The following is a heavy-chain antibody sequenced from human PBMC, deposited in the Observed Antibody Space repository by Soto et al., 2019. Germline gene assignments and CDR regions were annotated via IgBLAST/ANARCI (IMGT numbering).Heavy chain of an antibody. J-gene: IGHJ6*02. CDR1: GFPVSSNY. CDR3: VSLDYYYYYGMDV. Sequence: PVGSLRLSCAAFGFPVSSNYMSWVRQAPGKGLEWVSVIYSGGDTYYADSVKGRFTISRDNSKNTLYLQMNSLRAEDTAVYYCVSLDYYYYYGMDVWGQGTTVTVSS. V-gene: IGHV3-53*01. CDR2: IYSGGDT.